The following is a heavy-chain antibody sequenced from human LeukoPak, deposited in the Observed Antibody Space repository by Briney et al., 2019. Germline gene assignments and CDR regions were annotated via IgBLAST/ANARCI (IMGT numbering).Heavy chain of an antibody. CDR3: AKCSTSAYTSGWCNWIDP. CDR2: ITNDGSST. D-gene: IGHD6-19*01. V-gene: IGHV3-74*01. J-gene: IGHJ5*02. CDR1: GLTFSSHW. Sequence: GGSLRLSCAASGLTFSSHWMHWVRQAPGKGLVWVSRITNDGSSTTYADSVKGRFTTSRDTSKNTLYLQMNSLRADDTAVYYCAKCSTSAYTSGWCNWIDPWGQGTLVTVSS.